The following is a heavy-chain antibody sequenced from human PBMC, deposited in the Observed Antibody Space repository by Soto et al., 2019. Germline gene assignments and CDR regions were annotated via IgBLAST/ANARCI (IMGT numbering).Heavy chain of an antibody. Sequence: GESLKISCKGSGYNFTTYWIGWVRQLPGKGLAWMGIIYPGNSNIKYGPSFQGQVAISADKSIITAYLQWTSLEASDSGIYYCARLGPLGITIDYWGQGVLVTVSS. D-gene: IGHD1-26*01. J-gene: IGHJ4*02. V-gene: IGHV5-51*01. CDR1: GYNFTTYW. CDR2: IYPGNSNI. CDR3: ARLGPLGITIDY.